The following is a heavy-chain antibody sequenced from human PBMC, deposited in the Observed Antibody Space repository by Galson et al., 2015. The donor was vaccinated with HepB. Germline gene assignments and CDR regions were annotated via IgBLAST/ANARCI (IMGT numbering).Heavy chain of an antibody. J-gene: IGHJ6*03. Sequence: SETLSLTCTVSGGSISSSSYSWGWIRQPPGKGLEWIGSIYYSGSTYYNPSLKSRVTMSVDTSKNQFSLKLSSVTAADTAVYYCARHQWELRNYYYYYMDVWGKGTTVTVSS. CDR3: ARHQWELRNYYYYYMDV. CDR1: GGSISSSSYS. D-gene: IGHD1-26*01. CDR2: IYYSGST. V-gene: IGHV4-39*01.